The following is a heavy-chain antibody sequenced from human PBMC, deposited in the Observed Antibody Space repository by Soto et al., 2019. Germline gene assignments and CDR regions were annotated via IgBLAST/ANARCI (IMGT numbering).Heavy chain of an antibody. J-gene: IGHJ4*02. Sequence: PGGSLRLSCAASGFTFSSYAMSWVRQAPGKGLEWVSVISGSDDSTYYADSVKGRVTISRDNSKNTLYLQMNSLRAEDTAVYYCAKRSSSFTFDYWGQGTLVTVSS. D-gene: IGHD6-6*01. CDR3: AKRSSSFTFDY. V-gene: IGHV3-23*01. CDR2: ISGSDDST. CDR1: GFTFSSYA.